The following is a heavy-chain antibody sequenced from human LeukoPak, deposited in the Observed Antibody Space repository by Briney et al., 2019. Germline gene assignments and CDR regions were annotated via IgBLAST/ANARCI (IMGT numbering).Heavy chain of an antibody. D-gene: IGHD2-2*01. V-gene: IGHV3-21*05. CDR3: ARDTIQPGLIDD. CDR2: INSGGDDI. J-gene: IGHJ4*02. Sequence: PGGSLRLSRAASGFSFSLYAMHWVRQAPGKGLEGISYINSGGDDIHYAATVRGRFTISRDDAGNTLFLQLSSLRAEDTAVYYCARDTIQPGLIDDWGRGSMVTVCS. CDR1: GFSFSLYA.